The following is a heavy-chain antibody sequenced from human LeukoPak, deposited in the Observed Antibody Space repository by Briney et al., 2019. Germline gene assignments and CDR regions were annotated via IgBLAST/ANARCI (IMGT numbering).Heavy chain of an antibody. V-gene: IGHV3-7*01. J-gene: IGHJ4*02. CDR3: ARETPRRGETRDGYR. CDR2: IKEDGSET. D-gene: IGHD5-24*01. CDR1: GFIFKKYW. Sequence: GGSLRLSCAASGFIFKKYWMNWVHQVPGKGLECLANIKEDGSETYYADSVKGRFTISRDNPKNLLFLQINSLRVEDTAVYYCARETPRRGETRDGYRWGQGTVVTVSS.